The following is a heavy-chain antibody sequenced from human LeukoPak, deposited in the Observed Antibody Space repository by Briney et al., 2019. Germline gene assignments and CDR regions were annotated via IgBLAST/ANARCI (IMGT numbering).Heavy chain of an antibody. CDR2: ISGSGART. CDR3: AKGYYYGSGHAFDI. CDR1: GFTFSNYA. J-gene: IGHJ3*02. D-gene: IGHD3-10*01. V-gene: IGHV3-23*01. Sequence: PGGSLRLSCAASGFTFSNYAMSWVRQAPGKGLEWVSAISGSGARTFYADSVRGRFTISRDNSKNTLYLQMNSLRAEDTAVYYCAKGYYYGSGHAFDIWGQGTMVTVSS.